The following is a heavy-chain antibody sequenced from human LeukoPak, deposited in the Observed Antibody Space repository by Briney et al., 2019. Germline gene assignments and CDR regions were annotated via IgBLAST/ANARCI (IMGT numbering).Heavy chain of an antibody. J-gene: IGHJ4*02. CDR1: GFTFGDYS. CDR3: TTRLGVVITAIFGY. CDR2: IKSKTDGGTT. D-gene: IGHD3-22*01. Sequence: SGGSLRLSCKASGFTFGDYSMSWFRQAPGKGLEWVGRIKSKTDGGTTDYAAPVKGRFTISRDDSKNTLYLQMNSLKTEDTAVYYCTTRLGVVITAIFGYWGQGTLVTVSS. V-gene: IGHV3-15*01.